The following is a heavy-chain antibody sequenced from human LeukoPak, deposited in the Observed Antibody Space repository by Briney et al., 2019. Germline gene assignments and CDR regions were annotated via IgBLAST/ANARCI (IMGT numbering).Heavy chain of an antibody. CDR2: ISHSGSI. CDR3: ARGRGYSQSNWVDP. V-gene: IGHV3-23*01. J-gene: IGHJ5*02. CDR1: GFTFSSYA. D-gene: IGHD5-18*01. Sequence: GGSLRLSCAASGFTFSSYAMNWVRQAPGKGLEWVSSISHSGSISYADSVKGRFTISRDNSKNTLYLQMNSLRAEDTAVYYCARGRGYSQSNWVDPWGQGTMVTVSA.